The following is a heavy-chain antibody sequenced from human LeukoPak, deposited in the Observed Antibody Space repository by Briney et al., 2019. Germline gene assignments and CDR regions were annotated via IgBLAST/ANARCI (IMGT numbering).Heavy chain of an antibody. CDR3: ARVSRIYYDFWSGYSPFDY. CDR2: IKQDGSEK. D-gene: IGHD3-3*01. CDR1: GFTFSSYW. V-gene: IGHV3-7*01. Sequence: GGSLGLSCAASGFTFSSYWMSWVRQAPGKGLEWVANIKQDGSEKYYVDSVKGRFTISRDNAKNSLYLQMNSLRAEDTAVYYCARVSRIYYDFWSGYSPFDYWGQGTLVTVSS. J-gene: IGHJ4*02.